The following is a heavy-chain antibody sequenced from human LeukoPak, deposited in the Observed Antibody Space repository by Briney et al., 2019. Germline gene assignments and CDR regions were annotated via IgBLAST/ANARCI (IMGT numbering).Heavy chain of an antibody. V-gene: IGHV4-4*02. D-gene: IGHD6-13*01. J-gene: IGHJ3*02. CDR1: GGSISSSNW. CDR3: ARESPREGQQLDAFDI. Sequence: SETLSLTCAVSGGSISSSNWWSWVRQPPGKGLEWIGYIYYSGSTNYNPSLKSRVTISVDTSKNQFSLKLSSVTAADTAVYYCARESPREGQQLDAFDIWGQGTMVTVSS. CDR2: IYYSGST.